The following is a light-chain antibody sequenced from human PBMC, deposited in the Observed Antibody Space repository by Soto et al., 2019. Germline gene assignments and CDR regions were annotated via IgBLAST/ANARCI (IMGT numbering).Light chain of an antibody. V-gene: IGKV3-20*01. CDR3: QQYGSSPRT. CDR1: QSVSSSY. J-gene: IGKJ1*01. CDR2: GAS. Sequence: EIVLTQSPGTLSLSPGERATLSCRASQSVSSSYLAWYQQKPGQAPRLLIYGASRRATGIPDMFSGSGSGTEFTLTISRLEPEDFEVDYCQQYGSSPRTFGQGTKVDIK.